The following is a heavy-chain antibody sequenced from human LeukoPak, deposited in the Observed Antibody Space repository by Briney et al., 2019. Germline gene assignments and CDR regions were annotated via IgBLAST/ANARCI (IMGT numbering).Heavy chain of an antibody. CDR2: MYYSGTT. CDR3: ARARGVGELFFDS. CDR1: GFIVSSNF. Sequence: GGSLRLSCGVSGFIVSSNFMTWVRQSPGKGLEWVSIMYYSGTTHYADSVKGRFTISRDNSKNTVYLQMNSLRDDDTAVYYCARARGVGELFFDSWGQGTLVTVSS. D-gene: IGHD3-10*01. V-gene: IGHV3-53*01. J-gene: IGHJ4*02.